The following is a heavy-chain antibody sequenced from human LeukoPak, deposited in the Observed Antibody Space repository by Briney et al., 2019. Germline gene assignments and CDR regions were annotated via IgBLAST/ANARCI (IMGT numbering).Heavy chain of an antibody. CDR1: GGSISSSDYY. J-gene: IGHJ6*02. CDR2: MYYSGNT. V-gene: IGHV4-39*01. CDR3: ARGIGATLTYGMDV. D-gene: IGHD2-15*01. Sequence: SETLSLTCTVSGGSISSSDYYWGWIRQPPGKGLEWIGSMYYSGNTYYNPSLESRVTISVDMSKNQVSLKVTSVTAADTAVYYCARGIGATLTYGMDVWGQGTTVTVSS.